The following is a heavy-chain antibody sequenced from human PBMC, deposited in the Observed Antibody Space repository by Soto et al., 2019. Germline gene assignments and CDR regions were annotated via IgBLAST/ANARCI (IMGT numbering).Heavy chain of an antibody. Sequence: GASVKVSCKASGGTFSSYTISWVRQAPGQGLEWMGRIIPILGIANYAQKFQGRVTITADKSTSTAYMELSGLRSEDTAVYYCARDRYSYGTETYNWFDPWGQGTLVTVSS. J-gene: IGHJ5*02. CDR2: IIPILGIA. CDR1: GGTFSSYT. V-gene: IGHV1-69*04. D-gene: IGHD5-18*01. CDR3: ARDRYSYGTETYNWFDP.